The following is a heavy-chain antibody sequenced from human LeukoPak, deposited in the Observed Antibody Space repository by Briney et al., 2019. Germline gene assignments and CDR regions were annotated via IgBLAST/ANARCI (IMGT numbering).Heavy chain of an antibody. CDR1: GFTFSSYG. V-gene: IGHV3-33*06. J-gene: IGHJ5*02. CDR2: IWYDGSNK. D-gene: IGHD6-19*01. Sequence: PGGSLRLSCAASGFTFSSYGMHWVRQAPGKGLEWVAVIWYDGSNKYYADSVKGRFTISRDNSKNTLYLQMNSLRAEDTAVYYCAKDKRGSSGWYDHWGQGTLVIVSS. CDR3: AKDKRGSSGWYDH.